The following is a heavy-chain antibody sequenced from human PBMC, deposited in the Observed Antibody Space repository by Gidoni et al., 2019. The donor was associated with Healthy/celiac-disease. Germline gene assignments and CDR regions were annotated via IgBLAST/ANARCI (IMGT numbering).Heavy chain of an antibody. V-gene: IGHV3-48*02. CDR3: GRDVGHTALPL. J-gene: IGHJ4*02. CDR2: ISRSSSTI. D-gene: IGHD5-18*01. Sequence: EAQIGDSGGVLVQPAGSLRHSCGARGFTLSSYSMNWVLQAPGKGWVWVSYISRSSSTIYYADSVKCRFTIARDNAKNSLYIQMSSLRDEDTAVYYCGRDVGHTALPLGGQGTLVTVSS. CDR1: GFTLSSYS.